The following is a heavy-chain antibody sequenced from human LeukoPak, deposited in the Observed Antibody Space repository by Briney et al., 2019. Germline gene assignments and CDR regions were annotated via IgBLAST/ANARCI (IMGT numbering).Heavy chain of an antibody. J-gene: IGHJ5*02. D-gene: IGHD6-19*01. CDR2: IYPGDSDT. V-gene: IGHV5-51*01. CDR1: GYSFTNYW. Sequence: GESLKISCKGSGYSFTNYWIGWVRQMPGKGLEWMGIIYPGDSDTRYSPSFQGQVTISADKSISTAYLQWTSLKASDTAMYYCARHPGELAVAGPNWFDPWGQGTLVTVSS. CDR3: ARHPGELAVAGPNWFDP.